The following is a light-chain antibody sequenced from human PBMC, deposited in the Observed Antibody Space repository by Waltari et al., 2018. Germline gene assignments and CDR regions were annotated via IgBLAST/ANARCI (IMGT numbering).Light chain of an antibody. CDR3: QQYGTSPWT. Sequence: EIVLTQSPGTLSLSPGERATLSCRASQSVKDNYLSWFQQKGVQAPRLLFFGSFDRATGTPDRFSASGSGTEFTLTISRLEPEDFAVYYCQQYGTSPWTFGHGTRV. V-gene: IGKV3-20*01. J-gene: IGKJ1*01. CDR2: GSF. CDR1: QSVKDNY.